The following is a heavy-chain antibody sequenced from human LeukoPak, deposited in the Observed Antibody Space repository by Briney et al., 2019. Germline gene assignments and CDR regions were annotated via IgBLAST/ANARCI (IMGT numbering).Heavy chain of an antibody. CDR2: IYPGDSDT. D-gene: IGHD3-10*01. CDR1: GYSFTSYW. V-gene: IGHV5-51*01. Sequence: GESLKISCKGSGYSFTSYWIGWVRQMPGKGLEWMGIIYPGDSDTRYSPSFQGQVTISADKSISTAYLQWSSLKASDTAMYYCARQVESRSYYYGSAGFDPWGQGTLVTVSS. J-gene: IGHJ5*02. CDR3: ARQVESRSYYYGSAGFDP.